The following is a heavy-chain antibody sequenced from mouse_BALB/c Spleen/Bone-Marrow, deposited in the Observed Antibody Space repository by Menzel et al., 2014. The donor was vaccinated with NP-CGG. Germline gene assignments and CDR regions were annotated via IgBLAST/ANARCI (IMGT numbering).Heavy chain of an antibody. V-gene: IGHV1-7*01. Sequence: VQLQQSGAELAKPGASVKMSCKASGYAFTNYWMHWVKQRPGQGLEWIGYINPSTGYTEYNQKFKDKATLTADKSSSTACMQLGSLTSEDSAVYYCARIYYYGRDYWGQGTTLTVSS. D-gene: IGHD1-1*01. CDR1: GYAFTNYW. J-gene: IGHJ2*01. CDR2: INPSTGYT. CDR3: ARIYYYGRDY.